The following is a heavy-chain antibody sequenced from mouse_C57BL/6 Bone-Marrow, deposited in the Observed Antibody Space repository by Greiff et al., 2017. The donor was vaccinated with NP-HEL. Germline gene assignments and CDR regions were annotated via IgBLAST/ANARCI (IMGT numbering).Heavy chain of an antibody. CDR2: ISNGGGST. J-gene: IGHJ1*03. CDR1: GFTFSDYY. V-gene: IGHV5-12*01. D-gene: IGHD1-1*01. Sequence: EVKLMESGGGLVQPGGSLKLSCAASGFTFSDYYMYWVRQTPEKRLEWVAYISNGGGSTYYPDTVKGRFTISRDNAKNTLYLQMSRLKSEDTAMYYCATPLITTVVATGYFDVWGTGTTVTVSS. CDR3: ATPLITTVVATGYFDV.